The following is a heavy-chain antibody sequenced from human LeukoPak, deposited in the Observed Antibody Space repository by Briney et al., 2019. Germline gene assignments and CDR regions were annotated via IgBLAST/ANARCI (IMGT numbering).Heavy chain of an antibody. J-gene: IGHJ4*02. CDR2: IYYSGST. CDR1: GGSISSSSYY. D-gene: IGHD3-10*01. CDR3: ASSSYGSGRGPFDY. V-gene: IGHV4-39*07. Sequence: SETLSLTCTVSGGSISSSSYYWGWIRQPPGKGLEWIGSIYYSGSTYYNPSLKSRVTISVDTSKNQFSLKLSSVTAADTAVYYCASSSYGSGRGPFDYWGQGTLVTVSS.